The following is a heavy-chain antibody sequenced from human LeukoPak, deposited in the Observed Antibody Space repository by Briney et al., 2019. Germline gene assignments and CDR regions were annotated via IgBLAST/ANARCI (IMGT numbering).Heavy chain of an antibody. CDR3: ARALYSSGWYRGEYYFDY. Sequence: PSETLSLTCTVSGGSLSSYYWSWIRQPPGKGLEWIGYIYYSGSTNYNPSLKSRVTISVDTSKNQFSLKLSSVTAADTAVYYCARALYSSGWYRGEYYFDYWGQGTLVTVSS. CDR2: IYYSGST. D-gene: IGHD6-19*01. CDR1: GGSLSSYY. V-gene: IGHV4-59*01. J-gene: IGHJ4*02.